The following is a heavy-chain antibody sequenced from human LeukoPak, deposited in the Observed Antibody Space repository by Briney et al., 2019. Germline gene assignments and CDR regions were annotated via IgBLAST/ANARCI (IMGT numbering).Heavy chain of an antibody. D-gene: IGHD2-8*01. CDR1: GFTFSTYG. V-gene: IGHV3-30*02. Sequence: GGSLRLSCAASGFTFSTYGMHWVRQAPGKGLEWVTFIRYDGSNKYYADSVKGRFTISRDDSKSIAYLQMNSLKTEDTAVYYCTRVGLMVYAIGDYYYYYYMDVWGKGTTVTVSS. CDR2: IRYDGSNK. CDR3: TRVGLMVYAIGDYYYYYYMDV. J-gene: IGHJ6*03.